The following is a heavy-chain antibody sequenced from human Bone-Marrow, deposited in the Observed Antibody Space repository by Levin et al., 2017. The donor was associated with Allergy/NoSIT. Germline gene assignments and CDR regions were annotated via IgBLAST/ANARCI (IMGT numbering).Heavy chain of an antibody. CDR2: INHSGST. J-gene: IGHJ3*02. CDR3: ARVGKKTGGGVVVTARTGAFDI. Sequence: SQTLSLTCAVYGGSFSGYYWSWIRQPPGKGLEWIGEINHSGSTNYNPSLKSRVTISVDTSKNQFSLKLSSVTAADTAVYYCARVGKKTGGGVVVTARTGAFDIWGQGTMVTVSS. D-gene: IGHD2-21*02. V-gene: IGHV4-34*01. CDR1: GGSFSGYY.